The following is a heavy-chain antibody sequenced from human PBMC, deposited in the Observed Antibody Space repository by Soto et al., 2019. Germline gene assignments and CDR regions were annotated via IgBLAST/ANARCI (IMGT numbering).Heavy chain of an antibody. Sequence: PEESLKISCKGSGYSFTSYWIGWVRQMPGKGLEWMGVIYPGDSDTRNSPSFQGQVTISADKSISTAYLQWSSLKASDTAMYYCARSPKGSGYYYAWFDPWGQGTLVTVSS. D-gene: IGHD3-22*01. J-gene: IGHJ5*02. CDR2: IYPGDSDT. V-gene: IGHV5-51*01. CDR1: GYSFTSYW. CDR3: ARSPKGSGYYYAWFDP.